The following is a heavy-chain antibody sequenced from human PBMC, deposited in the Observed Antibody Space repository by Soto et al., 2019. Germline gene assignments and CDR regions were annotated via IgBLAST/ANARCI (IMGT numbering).Heavy chain of an antibody. CDR1: GFTFDDYA. Sequence: GGSLRLSCTASGFTFDDYAMSWFRQAPGKGLEWVGFLRSKVYGGTTEYAASVKGRFTISRDDSKSIAHLQMNSLKTEDTAVYYCTRDLATVTTWSIYYYYYMDVWGKGTTVTVSS. V-gene: IGHV3-49*03. J-gene: IGHJ6*03. CDR3: TRDLATVTTWSIYYYYYMDV. D-gene: IGHD4-4*01. CDR2: LRSKVYGGTT.